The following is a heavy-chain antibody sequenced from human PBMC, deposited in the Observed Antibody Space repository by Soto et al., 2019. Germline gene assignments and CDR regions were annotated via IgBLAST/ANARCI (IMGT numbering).Heavy chain of an antibody. D-gene: IGHD6-19*01. J-gene: IGHJ4*02. Sequence: KGLERVAVIWCDGSNKYYADPVKGRFTISRDNSKNTLYLQMNGLRAEDTAVYYCARDLYRSGSLQGGALDYWGQGTLVTVSS. CDR2: IWCDGSNK. V-gene: IGHV3-33*01. CDR3: ARDLYRSGSLQGGALDY.